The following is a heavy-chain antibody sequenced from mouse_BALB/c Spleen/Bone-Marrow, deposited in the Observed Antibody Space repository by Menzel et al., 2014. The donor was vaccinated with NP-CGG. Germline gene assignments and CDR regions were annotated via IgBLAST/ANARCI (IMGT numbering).Heavy chain of an antibody. CDR2: IYPGDGDT. V-gene: IGHV1-87*01. CDR3: ARGYPSDY. J-gene: IGHJ2*01. Sequence: QVQLQQSGAELARPGASVKLSCKASGYTFTSYWMQWVKQRPGQGLEWIGAIYPGDGDTRYTQKLKGKATLTADKSSSTAYMQLSSLASEDSAVYYCARGYPSDYWGQGTTLTVSS. D-gene: IGHD3-2*02. CDR1: GYTFTSYW.